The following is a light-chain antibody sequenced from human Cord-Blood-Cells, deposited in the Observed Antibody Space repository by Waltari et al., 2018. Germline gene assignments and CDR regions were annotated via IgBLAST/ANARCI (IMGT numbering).Light chain of an antibody. CDR2: DVS. V-gene: IGLV2-14*01. Sequence: QSALTQPASVSGSPGQSITISCPRTSSDVGGHNYVSWYQQHPGKAPKPMIYDVSNRPSGVSNRFSGSKSGNTASLTISGLQAEDEADYYCSSYTSSSTWVFGGGTKLTVL. J-gene: IGLJ3*02. CDR1: SSDVGGHNY. CDR3: SSYTSSSTWV.